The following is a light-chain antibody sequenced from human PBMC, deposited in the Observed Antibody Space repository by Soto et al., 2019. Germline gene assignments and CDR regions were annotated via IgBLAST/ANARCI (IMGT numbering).Light chain of an antibody. Sequence: QSALTQPPSVSAAPGQKVTISCSGSSSNIGNNFVSWYQQLPGTAPKVLIYDNNKRPSGIPDRFSGSKSGTSATLGITGLQTGDEDDYYCGTWDSSLSAVVFGGGTKLTVL. V-gene: IGLV1-51*01. CDR2: DNN. CDR3: GTWDSSLSAVV. J-gene: IGLJ2*01. CDR1: SSNIGNNF.